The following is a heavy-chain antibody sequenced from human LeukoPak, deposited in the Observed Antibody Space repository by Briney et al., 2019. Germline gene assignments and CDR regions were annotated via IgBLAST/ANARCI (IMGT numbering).Heavy chain of an antibody. CDR3: ASSSWFLGWFDP. CDR2: IDHSGST. CDR1: RGSFSGYY. V-gene: IGHV4-34*01. Sequence: PSETLSLTCAVYRGSFSGYYWSWIRQPPGKGLEWIGEIDHSGSTNYNPSLKSRVTISVDTSNNQFSLNLSSVTAADTALYYCASSSWFLGWFDPWGQGTLVTVSS. J-gene: IGHJ5*02. D-gene: IGHD6-13*01.